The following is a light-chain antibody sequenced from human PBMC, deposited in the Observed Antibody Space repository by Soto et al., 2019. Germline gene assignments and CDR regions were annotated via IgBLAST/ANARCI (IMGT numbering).Light chain of an antibody. J-gene: IGKJ4*01. CDR3: QQYNSSPLT. CDR1: QGISSW. Sequence: DIQMTQSPSSLSASVGDRVTINCRASQGISSWLAWYQQKPEKAPKSLIYAASSLKSGVPSRFSGSGSGTDFTLTLRSLQPEDFADYYCQQYNSSPLTFGGGTQVEIK. V-gene: IGKV1D-16*01. CDR2: AAS.